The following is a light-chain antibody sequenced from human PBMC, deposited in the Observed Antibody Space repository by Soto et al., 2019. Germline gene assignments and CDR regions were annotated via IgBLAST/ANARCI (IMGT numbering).Light chain of an antibody. CDR2: EVS. Sequence: ALTQPASVSGSPGQSITISCTGSSSDVGGYNYVSWYQQHPGKAPKLIIYEVSNRPSGVSNRFSGSKSGNTASLTISGLQAEDEADYYCSSYTTNSTPYVFGTGTKVTVL. CDR3: SSYTTNSTPYV. J-gene: IGLJ1*01. V-gene: IGLV2-14*01. CDR1: SSDVGGYNY.